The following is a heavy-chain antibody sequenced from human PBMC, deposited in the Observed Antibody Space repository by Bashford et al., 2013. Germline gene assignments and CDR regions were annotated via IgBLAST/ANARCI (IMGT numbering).Heavy chain of an antibody. J-gene: IGHJ4*02. V-gene: IGHV4-31*02. Sequence: WIRQPPREGPGVDWLHPLHGTTYSNPSLKSRVTISVDTSKNQFSLRLSSVTAADTAVYYCAREDGGYAEGGIFDYWGQGTLITVSS. CDR2: PLHGTT. D-gene: IGHD5-12*01. CDR3: AREDGGYAEGGIFDY.